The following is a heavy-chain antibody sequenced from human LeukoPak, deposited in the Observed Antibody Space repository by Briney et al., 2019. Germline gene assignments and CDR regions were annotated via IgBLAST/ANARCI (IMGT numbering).Heavy chain of an antibody. CDR3: AREGLSGSYPFDY. CDR1: GFTFSSYS. Sequence: PGGSLRLSCAASGFTFSSYSMNWVRQAPGKGLEWVSSISSSSYIYYADSVKGRFTISRDNAKNSLYLQMNSLRAEDTAVYYCAREGLSGSYPFDYWGQGTLVTVSS. D-gene: IGHD1-26*01. J-gene: IGHJ4*02. V-gene: IGHV3-21*01. CDR2: ISSSSYI.